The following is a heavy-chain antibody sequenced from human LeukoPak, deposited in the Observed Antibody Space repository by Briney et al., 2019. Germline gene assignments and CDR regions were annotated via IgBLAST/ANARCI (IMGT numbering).Heavy chain of an antibody. CDR1: GGSFSGYY. J-gene: IGHJ4*02. CDR3: GRPRYGSGSYYFDY. V-gene: IGHV4-34*01. CDR2: INHSGST. Sequence: SETLSLTCAVYGGSFSGYYWSWIRQPPGKGLEWIGEINHSGSTNYNPSLKSRVTISVDTSKNQFSLKLSSVTAADTAVYYCGRPRYGSGSYYFDYWGQGTLVTVSS. D-gene: IGHD3-10*01.